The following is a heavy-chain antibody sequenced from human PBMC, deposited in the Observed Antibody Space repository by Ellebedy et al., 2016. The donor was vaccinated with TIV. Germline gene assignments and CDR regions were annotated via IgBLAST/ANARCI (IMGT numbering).Heavy chain of an antibody. Sequence: SETLSLXXAVYGGSFSGYYWRWIRQPPGKGLEWIGSINQSGSTNYSPSLRGRVTLSTDMSNRFFLRLTSVTARDTAVYYCARGTSRGVFDSWGQGTRVTVSS. V-gene: IGHV4-34*01. CDR2: INQSGST. CDR1: GGSFSGYY. CDR3: ARGTSRGVFDS. D-gene: IGHD3-10*01. J-gene: IGHJ5*01.